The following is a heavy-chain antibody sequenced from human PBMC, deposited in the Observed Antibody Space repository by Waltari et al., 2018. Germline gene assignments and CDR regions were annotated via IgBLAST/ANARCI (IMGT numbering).Heavy chain of an antibody. V-gene: IGHV4-4*07. CDR2: IYTSGST. CDR3: AREGTETGYYYYYYMDV. J-gene: IGHJ6*03. Sequence: QVQLQESGPGLVKPSETLSLTCTVSGGSISSYYWSWIRQPAGKGLEWIGRIYTSGSTNYNPSLKSRVTMSVDTSKNQFSLKLSSVTAADTAVYYCAREGTETGYYYYYYMDVWGKGTTVTISS. CDR1: GGSISSYY.